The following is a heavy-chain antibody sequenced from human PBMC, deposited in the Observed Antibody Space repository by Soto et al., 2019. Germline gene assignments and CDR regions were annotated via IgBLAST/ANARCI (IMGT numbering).Heavy chain of an antibody. J-gene: IGHJ1*01. CDR3: ARGVSMAGRPGFFHH. D-gene: IGHD6-6*01. Sequence: SVNVSCKAPGETFRRDVISWVRQAPGQGLEWLGGITPMSGTTDYAQKFQGRVTISADKSTGTAYFELSSLTFDDTGVYYCARGVSMAGRPGFFHHWGQGSLVTVSS. V-gene: IGHV1-69*06. CDR2: ITPMSGTT. CDR1: GETFRRDV.